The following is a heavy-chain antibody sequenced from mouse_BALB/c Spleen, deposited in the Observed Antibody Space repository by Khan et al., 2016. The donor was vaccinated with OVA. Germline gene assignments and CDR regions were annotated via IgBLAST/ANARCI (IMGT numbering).Heavy chain of an antibody. V-gene: IGHV1S135*01. Sequence: LQESGPELMKPGSSVKISCKASGYSFSSYYIHWVMQSHGKSLEWIGYIDPFSGGTNYNQKFKGKATLTVDRSSSTAYIHLSNLTSEDSAVYFCTRHCYVAWFTYWGQGTLVTVSA. CDR2: IDPFSGGT. CDR1: GYSFSSYY. J-gene: IGHJ3*01. D-gene: IGHD2-12*01. CDR3: TRHCYVAWFTY.